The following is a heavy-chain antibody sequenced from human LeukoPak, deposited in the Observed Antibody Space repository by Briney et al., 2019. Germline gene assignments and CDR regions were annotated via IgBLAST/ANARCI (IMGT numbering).Heavy chain of an antibody. CDR1: GGSISSGSYY. CDR2: IYTSGST. CDR3: ARDFVSSPRGFGGVIVN. Sequence: TLSLTCTVSGGSISSGSYYWSWMRQPAGKGLDWIGRIYTSGSTNYNPSLKSRVPISVDSSKNQFSLKLSSVTAADTAVYYCARDFVSSPRGFGGVIVNWGQGTLVTVSS. V-gene: IGHV4-61*02. D-gene: IGHD3-16*02. J-gene: IGHJ4*02.